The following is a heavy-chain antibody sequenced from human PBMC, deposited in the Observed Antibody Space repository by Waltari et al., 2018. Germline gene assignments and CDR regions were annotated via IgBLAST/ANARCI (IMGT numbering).Heavy chain of an antibody. CDR3: ARGADYIFDY. D-gene: IGHD4-4*01. V-gene: IGHV3-30*01. J-gene: IGHJ4*02. CDR2: ISDDGSNK. Sequence: QVQLVESGGGVVQPGRSLRLSCAASGFTFSSYAMHWARQAPGKGLEWVAVISDDGSNKYYADSVKGRFTISRDNAKNTLYLQMNSLRAEDTAVYYCARGADYIFDYWGQGTLVTVSS. CDR1: GFTFSSYA.